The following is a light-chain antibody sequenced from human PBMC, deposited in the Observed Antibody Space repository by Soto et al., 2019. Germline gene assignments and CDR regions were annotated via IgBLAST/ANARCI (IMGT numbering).Light chain of an antibody. Sequence: EAVLTQSPATLSVSPGARVPLSCRASQSVATNLAWYQQSPGQAPRLLIYGASKRAIGLPARFSGSGSGTEFTLTITSLQSEDFAVYYCQQYNNWPQTFGQGTKVDI. CDR1: QSVATN. CDR3: QQYNNWPQT. CDR2: GAS. J-gene: IGKJ1*01. V-gene: IGKV3-15*01.